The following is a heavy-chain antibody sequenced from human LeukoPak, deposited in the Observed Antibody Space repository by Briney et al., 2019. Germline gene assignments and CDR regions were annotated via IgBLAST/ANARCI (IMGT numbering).Heavy chain of an antibody. Sequence: PSETLSLTCAVSGYSISSGYYWGWIRQPPGKGLEWIGSIYHNGSTYYNPSLKSRVTISADTSKNQFSLKLSSVTAADTAVYYCARGRHQLYSSRRGAWYFDLWGRGTLVTVSS. J-gene: IGHJ2*01. CDR2: IYHNGST. D-gene: IGHD6-13*01. CDR1: GYSISSGYY. CDR3: ARGRHQLYSSRRGAWYFDL. V-gene: IGHV4-38-2*01.